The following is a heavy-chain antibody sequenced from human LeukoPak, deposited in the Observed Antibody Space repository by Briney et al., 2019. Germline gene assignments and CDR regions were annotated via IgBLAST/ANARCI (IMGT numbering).Heavy chain of an antibody. CDR2: IYYSGST. Sequence: GSLRLSCAASGFTFSSYAMSWVRQPPGKGLEWIGSIYYSGSTYYNPSLKSRVTISVDTSKNQFSLDLSSVTAADTAVYYCARGHTPLRLGELSLWGQGTLVTVSP. D-gene: IGHD3-16*01. V-gene: IGHV4-39*07. CDR1: GFTFSSYA. CDR3: ARGHTPLRLGELSL. J-gene: IGHJ4*02.